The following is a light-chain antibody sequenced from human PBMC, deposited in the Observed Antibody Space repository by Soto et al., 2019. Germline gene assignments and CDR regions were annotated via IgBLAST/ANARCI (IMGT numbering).Light chain of an antibody. V-gene: IGKV3-15*01. CDR3: QQYYDWPPWT. Sequence: EVVMTQFPATLSVSPGERATLSCRASQSVRSNLAWYQQKPGQAPRVLIYGASTRATGIPARFSGSGSGTEFTLTISRLQSEDFAVYYCQQYYDWPPWTFGQGTKVEFK. J-gene: IGKJ1*01. CDR2: GAS. CDR1: QSVRSN.